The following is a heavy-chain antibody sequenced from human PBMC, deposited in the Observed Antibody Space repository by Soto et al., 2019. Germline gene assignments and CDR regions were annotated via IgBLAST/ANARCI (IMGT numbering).Heavy chain of an antibody. CDR3: ASGDGFVF. D-gene: IGHD2-21*01. J-gene: IGHJ4*02. CDR1: GFTFSNYA. CDR2: ISYDGNNN. V-gene: IGHV3-30-3*01. Sequence: GGSLRLSCAASGFTFSNYAMHWVRQTPGKGLEWVAVISYDGNNNFDADSVKGRFTISRDNSKNTLFLQMNSLRAEDTAVYYCASGDGFVFWGQGTLVTVSS.